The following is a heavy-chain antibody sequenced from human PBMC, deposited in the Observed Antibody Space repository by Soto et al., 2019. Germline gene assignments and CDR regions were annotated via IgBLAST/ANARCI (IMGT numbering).Heavy chain of an antibody. V-gene: IGHV4-34*01. Sequence: TSETLSLTCAVYCGSFIGYYWSWIRQPPGKGLEWIGEINHSGSTNYNPSLKSRVTISVDTSKNQFSLKLSSVTAADTAVYYCARGGVELRFLGYYYYGMDVWGQGTTVTVSS. D-gene: IGHD3-3*01. CDR2: INHSGST. CDR3: ARGGVELRFLGYYYYGMDV. J-gene: IGHJ6*02. CDR1: CGSFIGYY.